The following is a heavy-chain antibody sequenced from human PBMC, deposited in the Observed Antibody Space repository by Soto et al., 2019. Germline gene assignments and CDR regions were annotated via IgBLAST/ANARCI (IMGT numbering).Heavy chain of an antibody. CDR1: GGSFRGFY. CDR3: ARAHDFWGGRQQPIDS. Sequence: QVQLQQWGAGLLKPSETLSLTCAVSGGSFRGFYWTWIRQSPGKGLEWLGDINHVGITNYNPSLKSRVSIPVDTSKSQFSLKLSSVTAADTAVYYCARAHDFWGGRQQPIDSWGHRTLVTVSS. V-gene: IGHV4-34*01. D-gene: IGHD3-3*01. CDR2: INHVGIT. J-gene: IGHJ5*01.